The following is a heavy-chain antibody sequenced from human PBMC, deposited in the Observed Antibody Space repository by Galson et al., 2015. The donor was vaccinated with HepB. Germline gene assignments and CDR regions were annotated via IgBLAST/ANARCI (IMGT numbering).Heavy chain of an antibody. Sequence: SVKVSCKASGYTFTSYGISWVRQAPGQGLEWMRWISAYNGNTNYAQKLQGRVTMTTDTSTSTAYMELRSLRSDDTAVYYCARDLRVSRIAAAGTDAFDIWGEGTMVTVSS. CDR2: ISAYNGNT. V-gene: IGHV1-18*01. CDR3: ARDLRVSRIAAAGTDAFDI. CDR1: GYTFTSYG. D-gene: IGHD6-13*01. J-gene: IGHJ3*02.